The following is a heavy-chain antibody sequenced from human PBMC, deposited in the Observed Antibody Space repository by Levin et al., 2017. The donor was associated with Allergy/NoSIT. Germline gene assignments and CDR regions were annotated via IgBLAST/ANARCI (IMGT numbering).Heavy chain of an antibody. D-gene: IGHD6-13*01. CDR2: IYHSGST. Sequence: TSETLSLTCTVSGYSISSGYYWGWIRQPPGKGLEWIGNIYHSGSTSYNPSLKSRLTMSVDTSKNQFSLKLYSVTAADTAVYYCATEMGAMGTAASGYWGQGTLVTVSS. J-gene: IGHJ4*02. CDR1: GYSISSGYY. CDR3: ATEMGAMGTAASGY. V-gene: IGHV4-38-2*02.